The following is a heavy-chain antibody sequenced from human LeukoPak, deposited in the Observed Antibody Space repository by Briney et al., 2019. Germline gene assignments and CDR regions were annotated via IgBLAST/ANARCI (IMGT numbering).Heavy chain of an antibody. J-gene: IGHJ3*02. CDR3: ARERGSGRWAFDI. V-gene: IGHV3-30*04. CDR1: GFTFSSYA. Sequence: GGSLRLSCAASGFTFSSYAMHWVRQAPGKGLEWVAVISYDGSNKYYADSVKGRFTISRDNSKNTLYLQMNSLRAEDTAVYHCARERGSGRWAFDIWGQGTMVTVSS. CDR2: ISYDGSNK. D-gene: IGHD3-10*01.